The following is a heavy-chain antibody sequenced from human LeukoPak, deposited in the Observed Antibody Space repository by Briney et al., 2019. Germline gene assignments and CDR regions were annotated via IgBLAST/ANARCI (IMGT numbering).Heavy chain of an antibody. V-gene: IGHV3-23*01. CDR3: AKTTFTYYYDSSGYYSPFDY. D-gene: IGHD3-22*01. J-gene: IGHJ4*02. CDR1: GFTFSNYA. CDR2: ISGSGDST. Sequence: GGSLTLSCAASGFTFSNYAMSWVRQAPGKGLEWVSAISGSGDSTYYADSVKGRFTIYRDNSKNTLYLQMNSLRAEDTAVCYCAKTTFTYYYDSSGYYSPFDYWGQGTLVTVSS.